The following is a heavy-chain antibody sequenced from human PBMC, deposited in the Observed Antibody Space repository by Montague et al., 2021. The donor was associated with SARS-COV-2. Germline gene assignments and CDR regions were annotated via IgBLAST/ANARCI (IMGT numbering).Heavy chain of an antibody. J-gene: IGHJ4*02. Sequence: CAISGDSVSSNSAAWNWIRQSPSRGLEWQGRTYYRSKWYNDYAVSVKSRITINPDTSKNQFSLQLNSVTPEDTAVCYCARGGSWLYYFDYWGQGTLVTVSS. CDR3: ARGGSWLYYFDY. V-gene: IGHV6-1*01. CDR1: GDSVSSNSAA. CDR2: TYYRSKWYN. D-gene: IGHD6-13*01.